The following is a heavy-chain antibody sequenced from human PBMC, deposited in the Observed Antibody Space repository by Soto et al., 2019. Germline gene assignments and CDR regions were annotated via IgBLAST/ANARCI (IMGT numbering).Heavy chain of an antibody. D-gene: IGHD2-15*01. V-gene: IGHV3-23*01. Sequence: GWSLRLACASSVFTFINYAMSWVRQAPGKGLEWVSTISGRGGNTYYADSVKGRFTISRDNSRNTLYLQMDSLRVEDSAVYSCAKAGCSGGTCYLYYFDYWGQGALVTVSS. CDR2: ISGRGGNT. J-gene: IGHJ4*02. CDR3: AKAGCSGGTCYLYYFDY. CDR1: VFTFINYA.